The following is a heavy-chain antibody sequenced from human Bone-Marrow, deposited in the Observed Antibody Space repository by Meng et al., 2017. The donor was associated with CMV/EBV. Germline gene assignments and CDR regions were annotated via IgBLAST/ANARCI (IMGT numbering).Heavy chain of an antibody. J-gene: IGHJ5*02. CDR2: ISYDGSNK. CDR3: ARDRVAVAGTRWFDP. Sequence: GESLKISCSASGFTFSSYAMHWVRQAPGKGLEWVAVISYDGSNKYYADYVKGRFTISRDNSKNTLYLQMNSLRAEDTAVYYCARDRVAVAGTRWFDPWGQGTLVTVSS. D-gene: IGHD6-19*01. V-gene: IGHV3-30-3*01. CDR1: GFTFSSYA.